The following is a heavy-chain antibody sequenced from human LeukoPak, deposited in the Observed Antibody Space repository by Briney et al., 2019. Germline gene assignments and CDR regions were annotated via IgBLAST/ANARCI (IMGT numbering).Heavy chain of an antibody. CDR3: AREGYLPYYFDY. CDR2: IYYSGST. J-gene: IGHJ4*02. V-gene: IGHV4-59*01. CDR1: GSSISSYY. Sequence: SETLSLTCTVSGSSISSYYWSWIRQPPGKGLEWIGYIYYSGSTNYNPSLKSRVTISVDTSKNQFSLNLSSVTAADTAVYYCAREGYLPYYFDYWGQGTLVTVSS. D-gene: IGHD6-13*01.